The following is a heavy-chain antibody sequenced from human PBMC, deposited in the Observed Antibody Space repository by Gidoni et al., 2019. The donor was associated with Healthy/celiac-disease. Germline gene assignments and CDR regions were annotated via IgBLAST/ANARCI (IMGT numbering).Heavy chain of an antibody. CDR2: IYTSGST. CDR1: GGSISSGSYY. CDR3: ARGQASGSGSIYYYYGMDV. J-gene: IGHJ6*02. Sequence: QVQLQESGPGLVKPSQTLSLTCTVSGGSISSGSYYWSWIRQPAGKGLEWIGRIYTSGSTNYNPSLKSRVTISVDTSKNQFSLKLSSVTAADTAVYYCARGQASGSGSIYYYYGMDVWGQGTTVTVSS. V-gene: IGHV4-61*02. D-gene: IGHD3-10*01.